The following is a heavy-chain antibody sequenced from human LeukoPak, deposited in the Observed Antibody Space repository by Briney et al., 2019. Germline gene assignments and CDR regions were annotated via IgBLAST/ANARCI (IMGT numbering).Heavy chain of an antibody. CDR3: ARLRLGANDAFDI. V-gene: IGHV5-51*01. J-gene: IGHJ3*02. CDR1: GYSFTSYW. Sequence: GESLNTSCKGSGYSFTSYWIGWVRQMPGKGLGWMGIIYPGDSDTRYSPSFQGQVTISADKSISTDYLHWSSLKASDTAMYDCARLRLGANDAFDIWGQGTMVTVSS. D-gene: IGHD1-26*01. CDR2: IYPGDSDT.